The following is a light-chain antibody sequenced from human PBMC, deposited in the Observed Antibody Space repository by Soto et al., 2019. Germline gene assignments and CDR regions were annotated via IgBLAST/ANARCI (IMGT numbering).Light chain of an antibody. CDR3: CSYAGRSTSEYV. CDR1: SSDVGGYNP. CDR2: EVT. V-gene: IGLV2-23*02. J-gene: IGLJ1*01. Sequence: QSVLTQPASVSGSPGQSITISCTGTSSDVGGYNPVSWYQQHPGRAPKLLIYEVTKRPSGVSDRFSGSKSGNTASLTISGLQAEDEADYYCCSYAGRSTSEYVFGTGTKLTVL.